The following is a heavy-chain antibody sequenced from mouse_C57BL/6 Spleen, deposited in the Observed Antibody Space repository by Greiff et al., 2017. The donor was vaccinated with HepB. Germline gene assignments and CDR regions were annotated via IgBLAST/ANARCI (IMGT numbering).Heavy chain of an antibody. V-gene: IGHV1-59*01. J-gene: IGHJ2*01. Sequence: VQLQQPGAELVRPGTSVKLSCKASGYTFTSYWMHWVKQRPGQGLEWIGVIDPSDSYTNYNQKFKGKATLTVDTSSSTAYMQLSSLTSEDSAVYYCARSGAQATGYWGQGTTLTVSS. CDR2: IDPSDSYT. CDR3: ARSGAQATGY. D-gene: IGHD3-2*02. CDR1: GYTFTSYW.